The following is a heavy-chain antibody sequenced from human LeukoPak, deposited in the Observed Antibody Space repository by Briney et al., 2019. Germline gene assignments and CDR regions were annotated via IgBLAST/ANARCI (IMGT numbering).Heavy chain of an antibody. CDR1: GFTFSSYE. Sequence: GGSLRLSCAVSGFTFSSYEMNWVRQAPGKGLEWVSGISWNSGSIGYADSVKGRFTISRDNAKNSLYLQMNSLRAEDTAVYYCAREYYYGSGSYYNYYYYMDVWGKGTTVTISS. D-gene: IGHD3-10*01. V-gene: IGHV3-48*03. J-gene: IGHJ6*03. CDR2: ISWNSGSI. CDR3: AREYYYGSGSYYNYYYYMDV.